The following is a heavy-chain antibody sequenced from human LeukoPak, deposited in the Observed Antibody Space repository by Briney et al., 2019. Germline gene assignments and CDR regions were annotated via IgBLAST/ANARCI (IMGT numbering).Heavy chain of an antibody. CDR1: GYTFTGYY. D-gene: IGHD3-3*01. CDR2: INPNSGGT. V-gene: IGHV1-2*02. Sequence: GASVKVSCKASGYTFTGYYMHWVRQAPGQGLEWMGWINPNSGGTNYAQKFQGRVTMTRDTSISTAYMELSRLRSDDTAVYYCARGPIPYYGFWSGSQSLPYFDYWGQGTLVTVSS. CDR3: ARGPIPYYGFWSGSQSLPYFDY. J-gene: IGHJ4*02.